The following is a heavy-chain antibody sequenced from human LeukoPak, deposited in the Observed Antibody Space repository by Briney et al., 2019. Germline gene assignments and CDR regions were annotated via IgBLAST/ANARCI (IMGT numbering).Heavy chain of an antibody. J-gene: IGHJ4*02. Sequence: PSETLSLTCTVSGGSISSYYWSWIRQPPGKGLGWIGYIYYSGSTNYNPSLKSRVTISVDTSKNQFSLKLSSVTAADTAVYYCARLSSGYSFDYWGQGTLVTVSS. V-gene: IGHV4-59*01. CDR2: IYYSGST. CDR3: ARLSSGYSFDY. CDR1: GGSISSYY. D-gene: IGHD3-22*01.